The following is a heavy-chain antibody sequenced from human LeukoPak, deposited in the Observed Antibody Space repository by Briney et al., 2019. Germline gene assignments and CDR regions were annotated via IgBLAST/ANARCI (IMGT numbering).Heavy chain of an antibody. V-gene: IGHV4-59*01. J-gene: IGHJ4*02. Sequence: SETRSLTCTVSGGSISSYYWGWIRQPPGKRLEWIGYIYYSGSTNYNPSLKSRVTISVDTSKNHFSLKLSSVTAADTAVYYCARGGRDGYNYLYFDYWGQGTLVTVSS. CDR2: IYYSGST. D-gene: IGHD5-24*01. CDR3: ARGGRDGYNYLYFDY. CDR1: GGSISSYY.